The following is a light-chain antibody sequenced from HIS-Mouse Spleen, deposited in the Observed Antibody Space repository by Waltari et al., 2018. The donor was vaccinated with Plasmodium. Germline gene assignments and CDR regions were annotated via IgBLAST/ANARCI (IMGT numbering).Light chain of an antibody. CDR3: YSAADNNGV. V-gene: IGLV3-27*01. CDR2: KDS. Sequence: SYELTQPSSVSVSPGQTARITCSGDVLAKKYARWFQQNPGHAPVLVSYKDSERPSGIAERVSGSSSGTTVTLTISGAQVEDEADYYCYSAADNNGVFGGGTKLTVL. J-gene: IGLJ3*02. CDR1: VLAKKY.